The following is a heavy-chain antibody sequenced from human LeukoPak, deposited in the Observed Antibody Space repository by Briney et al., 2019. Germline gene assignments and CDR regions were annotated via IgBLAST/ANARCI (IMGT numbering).Heavy chain of an antibody. V-gene: IGHV3-21*01. J-gene: IGHJ4*02. CDR1: GFTFSSYH. D-gene: IGHD5-18*01. CDR3: ARRATTERGHSYGLDF. Sequence: GGSLRLPCEVSGFTFSSYHMNWVRQAPGKGLEWVSSIGSSGSYIYYADSLTGRFTISRDNAKNSLYLQMNSLRAEDTAMYYCARRATTERGHSYGLDFWGQGTLVTVSS. CDR2: IGSSGSYI.